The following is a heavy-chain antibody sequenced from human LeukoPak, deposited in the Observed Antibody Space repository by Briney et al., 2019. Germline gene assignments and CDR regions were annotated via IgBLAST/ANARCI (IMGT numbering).Heavy chain of an antibody. CDR3: ARGTYYDFWSGYPSHYFDY. CDR1: GFTFSSYG. D-gene: IGHD3-3*01. CDR2: IWYDGSNK. Sequence: GGSLRLSCAASGFTFSSYGMHWVRQAPVKGLEGVAVIWYDGSNKYYADSVKGRLTISRDNFKHTLYLQMNSLRAEDTAVYYCARGTYYDFWSGYPSHYFDYWGQGTLVTVSS. V-gene: IGHV3-33*01. J-gene: IGHJ4*02.